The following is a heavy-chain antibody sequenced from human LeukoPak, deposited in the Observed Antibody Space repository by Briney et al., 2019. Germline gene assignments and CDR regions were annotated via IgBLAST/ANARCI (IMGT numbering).Heavy chain of an antibody. V-gene: IGHV3-9*01. J-gene: IGHJ6*03. CDR2: ISWNSGGI. Sequence: GGSLRLSCAASGFTFDDYAMHWVRQAPGKGLEWVSGISWNSGGIGYADSVKGRFTISRDNAKNSLYLQMNSLRAEDTAVYYCASDYYMDVWGKGTTVTISS. CDR3: ASDYYMDV. CDR1: GFTFDDYA.